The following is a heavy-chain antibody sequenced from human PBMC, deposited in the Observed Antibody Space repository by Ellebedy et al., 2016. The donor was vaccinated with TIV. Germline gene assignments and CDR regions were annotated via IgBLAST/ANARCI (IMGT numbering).Heavy chain of an antibody. J-gene: IGHJ4*02. Sequence: GESLKISCVASGFTFSSYWMSWVRQAPGKGLEWVANIKQDGSKKYHVDSVKGRFTISRDNAMNSLYLQMNSLRVEDTAVYYCAGEYYYDSSGYVPGFDYWGQGTLVTVSS. V-gene: IGHV3-7*01. CDR1: GFTFSSYW. D-gene: IGHD3-22*01. CDR3: AGEYYYDSSGYVPGFDY. CDR2: IKQDGSKK.